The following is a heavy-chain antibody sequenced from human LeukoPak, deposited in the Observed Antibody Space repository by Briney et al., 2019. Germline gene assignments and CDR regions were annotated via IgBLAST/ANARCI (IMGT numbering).Heavy chain of an antibody. CDR2: ISGSGSST. CDR3: AKLGNSNPLRLPFDY. CDR1: GFTFSSYA. J-gene: IGHJ4*02. V-gene: IGHV3-23*01. D-gene: IGHD4-23*01. Sequence: GGSLRLSCAASGFTFSSYAMSWVRQAPGKGLEWVSAISGSGSSTYYADSVKGRFTISRDNSKNTLYLQMNSLRAEDTAVYYCAKLGNSNPLRLPFDYWGQGTLVTVSS.